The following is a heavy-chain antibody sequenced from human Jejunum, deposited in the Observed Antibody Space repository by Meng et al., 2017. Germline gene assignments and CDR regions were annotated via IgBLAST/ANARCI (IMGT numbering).Heavy chain of an antibody. V-gene: IGHV3-30-3*01. CDR1: GFTFNHYA. J-gene: IGHJ4*02. CDR2: ISYDGRNQ. CDR3: AREITGFYVAC. Sequence: QVQLVESGGGVVRSVRSLRLSCAASGFTFNHYAMHWVRQAPGEGLEWVALISYDGRNQYYADSVKGRFTISRDDSTSTLYLQMNSLRTEDTALYYCAREITGFYVACWGQGTLVTVS.